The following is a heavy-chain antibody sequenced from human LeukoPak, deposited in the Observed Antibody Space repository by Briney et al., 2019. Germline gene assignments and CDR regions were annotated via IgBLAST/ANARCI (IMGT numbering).Heavy chain of an antibody. CDR1: GFSFSNYY. Sequence: GGSLRLSCAASGFSFSNYYMAWVRQAPGKGLEWVANIQQDGSVKNYVDSVKGRFTISRDNAKNSLYLQMNSLRVEDTAVYYCAGGSGWISDSWGPGTLVTVSS. V-gene: IGHV3-7*01. CDR2: IQQDGSVK. J-gene: IGHJ4*02. CDR3: AGGSGWISDS. D-gene: IGHD6-19*01.